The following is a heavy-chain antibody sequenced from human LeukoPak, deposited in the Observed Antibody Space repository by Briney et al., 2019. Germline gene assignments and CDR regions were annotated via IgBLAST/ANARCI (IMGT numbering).Heavy chain of an antibody. CDR3: ARVPPGDTMVRGAHFDP. V-gene: IGHV3-48*03. CDR1: GFTFSSYE. D-gene: IGHD3-10*01. CDR2: ISSSGSTI. Sequence: GGSLSLSCAASGFTFSSYEMNWVRQAPGKGLEWVSYISSSGSTIYYADSVKGRFTISRDNAKNSLYLQMNSLRAEDTAVYYCARVPPGDTMVRGAHFDPWGQGTLVTVSS. J-gene: IGHJ5*02.